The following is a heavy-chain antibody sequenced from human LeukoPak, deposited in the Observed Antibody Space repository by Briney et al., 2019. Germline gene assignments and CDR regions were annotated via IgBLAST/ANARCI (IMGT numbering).Heavy chain of an antibody. V-gene: IGHV1-69*13. D-gene: IGHD2-15*01. J-gene: IGHJ4*02. CDR1: GGTFSSYA. Sequence: ASVKVSCKASGGTFSSYAISWVRQAPGQGLEWMGGIIPIFGTANYAQKFQGRVTITADEPTSTAYMELSSLRSEDTAVYYCARDHCSGGSCYSVLGLPRNWGQGTLVTVSS. CDR2: IIPIFGTA. CDR3: ARDHCSGGSCYSVLGLPRN.